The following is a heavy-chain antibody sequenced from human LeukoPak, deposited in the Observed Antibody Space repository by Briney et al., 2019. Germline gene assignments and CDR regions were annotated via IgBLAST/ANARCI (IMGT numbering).Heavy chain of an antibody. CDR3: ARGFPSVAGTADY. Sequence: SETLSLTCTVSGGSISSSNYYWGWIRQPPGKGLECIGTIYYGGTTYYNPSLKSRVTISVDTSKNQFSLKLSSVTAADTAVYYCARGFPSVAGTADYWGQGTLVTVSS. CDR2: IYYGGTT. V-gene: IGHV4-39*07. D-gene: IGHD6-19*01. CDR1: GGSISSSNYY. J-gene: IGHJ4*02.